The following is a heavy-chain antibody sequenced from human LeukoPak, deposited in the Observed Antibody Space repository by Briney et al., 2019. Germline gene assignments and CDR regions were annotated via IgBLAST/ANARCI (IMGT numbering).Heavy chain of an antibody. CDR3: ARHRGSSGYPSPFDY. V-gene: IGHV4-39*01. D-gene: IGHD5-12*01. J-gene: IGHJ4*02. CDR1: GGSISSSSYY. CDR2: IYYSGST. Sequence: SETLSLTCTVSGGSISSSSYYWGWIRQPPGKGLEWIGSIYYSGSTYYNPPLKSRVTISVDTSKNQFSLKLSSVTAADTAVYYCARHRGSSGYPSPFDYWGQGTLVTVSS.